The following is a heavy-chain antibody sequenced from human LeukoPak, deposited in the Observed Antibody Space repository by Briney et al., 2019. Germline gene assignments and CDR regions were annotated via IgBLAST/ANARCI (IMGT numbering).Heavy chain of an antibody. J-gene: IGHJ5*02. D-gene: IGHD6-13*01. V-gene: IGHV4-34*01. CDR1: GGSFSGYY. CDR3: AGIATGFNWFDP. CDR2: INHSGST. Sequence: PSETLSLTCAVYGGSFSGYYWSWIRQPPGKGLEWIGEINHSGSTNYNPSLKSRVTISVDTSKNQFSLKLSSVTAADTAVYYCAGIATGFNWFDPWGQGTLVTVSS.